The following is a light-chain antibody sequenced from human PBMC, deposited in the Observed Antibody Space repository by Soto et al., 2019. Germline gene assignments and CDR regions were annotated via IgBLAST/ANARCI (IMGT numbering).Light chain of an antibody. V-gene: IGLV2-14*03. CDR1: SSDVCAYNF. J-gene: IGLJ1*01. CDR3: MSFTSSNTYV. Sequence: QSALTQPASVSGSPGQSITSSCTGTSSDVCAYNFVSWYQHHPDKAPKIVIYDVATRPSGVSYRVSASKSGNTASQTNSGLQAEGEADYYCMSFTSSNTYVFGTGTKLTV. CDR2: DVA.